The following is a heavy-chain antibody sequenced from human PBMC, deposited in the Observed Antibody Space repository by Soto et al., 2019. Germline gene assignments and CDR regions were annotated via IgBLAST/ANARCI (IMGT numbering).Heavy chain of an antibody. CDR2: IKQDGSER. Sequence: LSLSCAASGFTFNRYWMGWVRQAPGKGPEWLANIKQDGSERYYVDSVKGRFTISRDNVKNSVYLQMNSLRAEDTAVYYCTRTISALPGDDYWGQGTLVTVSS. CDR1: GFTFNRYW. V-gene: IGHV3-7*01. CDR3: TRTISALPGDDY. D-gene: IGHD6-6*01. J-gene: IGHJ4*02.